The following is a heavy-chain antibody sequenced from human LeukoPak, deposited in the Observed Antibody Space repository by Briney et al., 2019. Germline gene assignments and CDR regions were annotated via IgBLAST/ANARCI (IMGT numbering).Heavy chain of an antibody. V-gene: IGHV4-59*01. CDR1: GGTISRNY. D-gene: IGHD1-26*01. J-gene: IGHJ3*02. CDR3: ARDRRRELLHAFDI. CDR2: IDYSGST. Sequence: SETLSLTCTVSGGTISRNYWSCIRQPPGKGLEWIAYIDYSGSTNYNPSLKSRLTISMDASKNQFSLKLSSVTAADTAVYYCARDRRRELLHAFDIWGQGTKVTVSS.